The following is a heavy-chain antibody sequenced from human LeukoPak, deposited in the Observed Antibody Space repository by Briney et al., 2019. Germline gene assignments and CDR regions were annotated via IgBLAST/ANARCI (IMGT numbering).Heavy chain of an antibody. D-gene: IGHD3-16*01. CDR2: IYTSGST. V-gene: IGHV4-4*07. CDR1: GGSISSYY. CDR3: AMVSSSWGYFDY. J-gene: IGHJ4*02. Sequence: PSETLSLTCTVSGGSISSYYWSWVRQPAGKGLEWIGRIYTSGSTNYNPSLKSRVTISVGKSKNQFSLKLSSVTAADTAVYYCAMVSSSWGYFDYWGQGTLVTVSS.